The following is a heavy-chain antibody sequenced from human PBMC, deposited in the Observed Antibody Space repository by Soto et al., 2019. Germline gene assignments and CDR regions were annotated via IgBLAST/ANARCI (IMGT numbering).Heavy chain of an antibody. CDR2: IYYSGTT. J-gene: IGHJ4*02. CDR3: ARSHTTVTSYDY. V-gene: IGHV4-39*07. CDR1: GDSITSNSYF. Sequence: TLSLTCTVSGDSITSNSYFWAWIRQPPGKGLEWIGSIYYSGTTYYNPSLKSRVTISVDRSKNQFSLKLSSVTAADTAVYDCARSHTTVTSYDYWGQGNLVTVSS. D-gene: IGHD4-17*01.